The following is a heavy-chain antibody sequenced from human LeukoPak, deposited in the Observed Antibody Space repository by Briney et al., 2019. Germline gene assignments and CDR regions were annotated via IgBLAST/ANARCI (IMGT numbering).Heavy chain of an antibody. CDR2: IYTSGST. D-gene: IGHD5-24*01. Sequence: SETLSLTCTVSGGSISSYYWSWIRQPPGKGLEWIGYIYTSGSTNYNPSLKSRVTMSVDTSKNQFSLKLSSVTAADTAVYYCARGPTRRDGFIVNYWGQGTLVTVSS. CDR1: GGSISSYY. V-gene: IGHV4-4*08. J-gene: IGHJ4*02. CDR3: ARGPTRRDGFIVNY.